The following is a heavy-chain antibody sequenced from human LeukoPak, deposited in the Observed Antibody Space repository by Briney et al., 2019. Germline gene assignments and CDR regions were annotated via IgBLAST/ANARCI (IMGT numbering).Heavy chain of an antibody. CDR2: IYYSGST. CDR1: SGSISSSSYY. Sequence: SETLSLTCTVSSGSISSSSYYWGWIRQPPGKGLEWIGSIYYSGSTYYNPSLKSRVTISVDTSKNQFSLKLSSVTAADTAVYYCARQGVVPAASFDYWGQGTLVTVSS. J-gene: IGHJ4*02. V-gene: IGHV4-39*01. CDR3: ARQGVVPAASFDY. D-gene: IGHD2-2*01.